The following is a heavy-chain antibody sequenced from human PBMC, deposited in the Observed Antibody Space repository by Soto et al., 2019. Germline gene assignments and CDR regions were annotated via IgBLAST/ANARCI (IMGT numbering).Heavy chain of an antibody. CDR2: MSYDGTNK. Sequence: QVQLVESGGGVVQPGRSLRLSCAASGFTVSSYGMHWVRQAPGKGLEWVAVMSYDGTNKYYADSVKGRFTISRDNSKNTLYLQMNSLRADDTAVYYCAKQGDAEYSGYDYWGQGTLVTVSS. V-gene: IGHV3-30*18. CDR3: AKQGDAEYSGYDY. J-gene: IGHJ4*02. CDR1: GFTVSSYG. D-gene: IGHD5-12*01.